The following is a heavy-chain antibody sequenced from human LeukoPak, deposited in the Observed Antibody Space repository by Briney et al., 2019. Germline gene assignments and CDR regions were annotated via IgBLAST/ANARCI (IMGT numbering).Heavy chain of an antibody. CDR1: GGSISSGSYY. CDR2: IYTSGST. Sequence: PSGTLSLTCTVSGGSISSGSYYWSWIRQPAGKGLERIGRIYTSGSTNYNPSLKSRVTISVDTSKNQFSLKLTSVTAADTAVYYCARGGGSRWPFDYWGQGSLVTVSS. V-gene: IGHV4-61*02. D-gene: IGHD6-13*01. J-gene: IGHJ4*02. CDR3: ARGGGSRWPFDY.